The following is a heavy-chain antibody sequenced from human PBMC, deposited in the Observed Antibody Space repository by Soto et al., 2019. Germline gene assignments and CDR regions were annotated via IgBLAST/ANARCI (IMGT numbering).Heavy chain of an antibody. J-gene: IGHJ4*02. D-gene: IGHD2-21*02. CDR3: ARDVDVLTAPPGDY. V-gene: IGHV1-18*04. CDR1: GYTFSTYG. Sequence: ASVKVSCKASGYTFSTYGISWVRQAPGQGLEWLGWISGFNGDTNYAQKFQGRVSMTADTSTTTVYLEMRSLNSDDSAMYYCARDVDVLTAPPGDYWGQGTLVTVSS. CDR2: ISGFNGDT.